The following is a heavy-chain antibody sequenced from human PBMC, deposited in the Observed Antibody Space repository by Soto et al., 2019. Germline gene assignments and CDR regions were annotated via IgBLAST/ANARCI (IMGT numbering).Heavy chain of an antibody. D-gene: IGHD4-17*01. CDR2: ISYDGTNK. J-gene: IGHJ6*02. CDR3: AKDLQAYGDYDYYCYGLDV. V-gene: IGHV3-30*18. CDR1: GFTFSTYG. Sequence: QVEFVESGGGVGPPGTSLRLSCAASGFTFSTYGMHWVRQTPGKGLEWVALISYDGTNKYYADSVKGRFTISRDNSKNTLYLQMNSLSAEDTAVYYCAKDLQAYGDYDYYCYGLDVWGQGTTVSVSS.